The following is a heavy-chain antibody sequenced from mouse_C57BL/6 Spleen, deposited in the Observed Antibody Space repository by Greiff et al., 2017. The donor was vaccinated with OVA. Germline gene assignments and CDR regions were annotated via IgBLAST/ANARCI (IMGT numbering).Heavy chain of an antibody. CDR1: GYTFTSYW. CDR2: IDPCDSYT. CDR3: ARKGRDSYSWFAY. V-gene: IGHV1-69*01. J-gene: IGHJ3*01. D-gene: IGHD2-12*01. Sequence: VQLQQPGAELVMPGASVKLSCKASGYTFTSYWMHWVKQRPGQGLEWIGEIDPCDSYTNYDQKLKGKSTLTVDKYSSTAYMQLSSLTSEDSAVYYCARKGRDSYSWFAYWGQGTLVTVSA.